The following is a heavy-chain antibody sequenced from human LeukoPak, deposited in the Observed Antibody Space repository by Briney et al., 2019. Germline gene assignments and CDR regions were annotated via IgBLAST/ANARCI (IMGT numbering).Heavy chain of an antibody. Sequence: GGSLRLSCAASGFTFSSYDMHWVRQATGKGLEWVSAIGTAGDTYYPGSVKGRFTISRENAKNSLYLQMNSLRAGDTVVYYCARLAHSSGHFDYWGQGTLVTVSS. D-gene: IGHD6-19*01. V-gene: IGHV3-13*01. J-gene: IGHJ4*02. CDR1: GFTFSSYD. CDR3: ARLAHSSGHFDY. CDR2: IGTAGDT.